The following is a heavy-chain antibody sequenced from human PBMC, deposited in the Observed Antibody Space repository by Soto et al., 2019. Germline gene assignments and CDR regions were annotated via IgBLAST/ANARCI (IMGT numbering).Heavy chain of an antibody. CDR3: ARSPSKYCSSTSCYRDDAFDI. V-gene: IGHV3-7*01. D-gene: IGHD2-2*01. CDR2: IKQDGSEK. CDR1: GFTFSSYW. J-gene: IGHJ3*02. Sequence: GGSLRLSCAASGFTFSSYWMSWVRQAPGKGLEWVANIKQDGSEKYYVDSVKGRFTISRDNAKNSLYVQMNSLRAEDTAVYYCARSPSKYCSSTSCYRDDAFDIWGQGTMVTVSS.